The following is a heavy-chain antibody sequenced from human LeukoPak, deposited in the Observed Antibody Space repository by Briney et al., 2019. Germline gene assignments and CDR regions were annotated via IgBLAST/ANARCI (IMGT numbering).Heavy chain of an antibody. CDR1: GYTLTELS. D-gene: IGHD3-10*01. CDR2: FDPEDGET. V-gene: IGHV1-24*01. Sequence: GASVKVSCKVSGYTLTELSMHWVRQAPGKGLEWMGGFDPEDGETIYAQKFQGRVTMTEDTSTDTAYMELSSLRSEDTAVYYCARGPTAVFLWFGELFPRHDAFDIWGQGTMVTVSS. J-gene: IGHJ3*02. CDR3: ARGPTAVFLWFGELFPRHDAFDI.